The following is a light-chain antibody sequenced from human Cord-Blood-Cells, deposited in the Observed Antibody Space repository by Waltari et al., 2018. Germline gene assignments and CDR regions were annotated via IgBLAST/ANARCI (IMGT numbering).Light chain of an antibody. J-gene: IGKJ1*01. CDR2: RAS. CDR1: SSLLYNSNDKNS. Sequence: DIVMTQSPNSLAVSLGERVTIHCKSSSSLLYNSNDKNSLAWDQQKPGQPPKLLFYRASTRHAVVPDRCSSSGSATYFMLTSSSLHAEYVAVYYCQQYYGRRTFGQGTRVEIK. V-gene: IGKV4-1*01. CDR3: QQYYGRRT.